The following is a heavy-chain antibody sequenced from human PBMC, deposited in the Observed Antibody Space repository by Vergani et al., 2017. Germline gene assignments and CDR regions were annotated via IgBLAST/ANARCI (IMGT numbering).Heavy chain of an antibody. J-gene: IGHJ4*02. CDR3: ARMYGNCIDY. CDR1: GSIFSGHG. Sequence: QGQLVESGGGVVQPGGSLRLSCAASGSIFSGHGMHWVRQPPGKGLEWVALIWYDGSDKYYADSVKGRFTVSRDNSKNTLYLQMNSLRAEDTAVYYCARMYGNCIDYWGQGTLVTVSS. D-gene: IGHD1-1*01. CDR2: IWYDGSDK. V-gene: IGHV3-33*01.